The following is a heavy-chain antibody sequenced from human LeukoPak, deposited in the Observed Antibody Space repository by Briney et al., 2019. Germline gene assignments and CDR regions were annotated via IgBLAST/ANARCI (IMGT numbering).Heavy chain of an antibody. D-gene: IGHD3-22*01. CDR2: IYHSGST. J-gene: IGHJ6*03. Sequence: SETLSLTCAVSGYSISSGYYWGWIRQPPGKGLEWIGSIYHSGSTYYNPSLKSRVTISVDTSKNQFSLKLSSVTAADTAVYYCARNYYDSSGYRHYYYYMDVWGKGTTVTVSS. V-gene: IGHV4-38-2*01. CDR1: GYSISSGYY. CDR3: ARNYYDSSGYRHYYYYMDV.